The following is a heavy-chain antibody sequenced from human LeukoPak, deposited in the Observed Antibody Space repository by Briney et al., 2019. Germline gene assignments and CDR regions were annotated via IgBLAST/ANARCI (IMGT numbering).Heavy chain of an antibody. Sequence: GVSLRLFCAASGHTFNHYWKSGARRARGKGLEWVANIKQDGREKYYVDSVKGRFTISRDNAKNSLYLQMNSLRAEDTAVYYCAREPYAEEFDYWGQGTLVTVSS. J-gene: IGHJ4*02. V-gene: IGHV3-7*04. CDR2: IKQDGREK. CDR3: AREPYAEEFDY. CDR1: GHTFNHYW. D-gene: IGHD4-17*01.